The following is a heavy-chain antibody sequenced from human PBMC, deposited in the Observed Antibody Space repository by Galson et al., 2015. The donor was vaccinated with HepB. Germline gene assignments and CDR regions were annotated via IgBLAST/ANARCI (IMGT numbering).Heavy chain of an antibody. CDR3: ARRGGLLDRYPFDY. J-gene: IGHJ4*02. CDR2: ISVYNGNT. CDR1: GYSFSSYG. Sequence: SVKVSCKASGYSFSSYGISWVRQAPGQGLEWMGWISVYNGNTNNAQSLQGRVTMTTDTSTSTAYMELRILRSDDMAVYFCARRGGLLDRYPFDYWGQGTLVTVSS. D-gene: IGHD3-16*01. V-gene: IGHV1-18*03.